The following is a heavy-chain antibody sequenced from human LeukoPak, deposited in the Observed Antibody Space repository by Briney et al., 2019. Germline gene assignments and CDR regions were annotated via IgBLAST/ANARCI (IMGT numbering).Heavy chain of an antibody. CDR1: GYSFTSYW. CDR2: IYPGDSDT. D-gene: IGHD5-24*01. V-gene: IGHV5-51*01. Sequence: GESLKISCKGSGYSFTSYWIGWVRQMPGKGLEWTGIIYPGDSDTRYSPSFQGQVTISADKSISTAYLQWSSLKASDTAMYYFARLRGREMATITAGYWGQGTLVTVPS. J-gene: IGHJ4*02. CDR3: ARLRGREMATITAGY.